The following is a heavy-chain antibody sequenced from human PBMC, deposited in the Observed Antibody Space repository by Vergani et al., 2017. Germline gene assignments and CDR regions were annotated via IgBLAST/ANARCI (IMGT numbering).Heavy chain of an antibody. CDR1: GFTFSTYA. J-gene: IGHJ6*03. V-gene: IGHV3-33*01. D-gene: IGHD2-21*01. Sequence: QVQLVESGGGVVQPGRSLRLSCTSSGFTFSTYAMHWVRQAPGKGLEWVAIIYYDGSKKYYADSVKGRFTICRDNSRNTLDLLMSSLRAEDTAIYYCVREGSYCGSTTCRNPSYVYYYHMDVWGEGTTVTVSS. CDR3: VREGSYCGSTTCRNPSYVYYYHMDV. CDR2: IYYDGSKK.